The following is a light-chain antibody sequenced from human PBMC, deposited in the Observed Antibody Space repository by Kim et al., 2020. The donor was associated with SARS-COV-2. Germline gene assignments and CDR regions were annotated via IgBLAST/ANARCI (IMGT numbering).Light chain of an antibody. V-gene: IGLV3-21*04. J-gene: IGLJ2*01. Sequence: ATGKTARITCGRNNIGSKSVHWYQQKPGQAPVLVIYYDSDRPSGIPERFSGSNSGNTATLTISRVEAGDEADYYCQVWDSSSDPVVFGGGTQLTVL. CDR1: NIGSKS. CDR3: QVWDSSSDPVV. CDR2: YDS.